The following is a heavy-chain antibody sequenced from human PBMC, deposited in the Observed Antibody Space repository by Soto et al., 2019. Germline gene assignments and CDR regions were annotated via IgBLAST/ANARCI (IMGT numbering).Heavy chain of an antibody. CDR2: ISAYNGNT. Sequence: QVQLVQSGAEVKKPGASVKVSCKASGYTFTNFCISWVRQAPGQGLEWMGWISAYNGNTNYAQKFQGRVTMTTNTSTSTAYIELRSLSSDETAVYYCARGGTPIDYWSQGTLVTVSS. J-gene: IGHJ4*02. CDR3: ARGGTPIDY. V-gene: IGHV1-18*01. D-gene: IGHD3-16*01. CDR1: GYTFTNFC.